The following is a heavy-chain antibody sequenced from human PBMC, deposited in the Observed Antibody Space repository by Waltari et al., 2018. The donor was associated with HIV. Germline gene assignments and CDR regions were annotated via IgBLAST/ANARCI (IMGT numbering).Heavy chain of an antibody. CDR1: GFTVRNYG. V-gene: IGHV3-33*01. CDR2: VWQDGSNK. Sequence: QVQLVESGGGVVQPGRSLRLSCAASGFTVRNYGMYWVRQAPGKGLEWVAVVWQDGSNKYYGDSVKGRCTSSRDNSKNTLELQMNSLRAEDTAVYYCARDVQGYCAGERCFYGMDVWGQGTTVTVSS. CDR3: ARDVQGYCAGERCFYGMDV. D-gene: IGHD2-8*02. J-gene: IGHJ6*02.